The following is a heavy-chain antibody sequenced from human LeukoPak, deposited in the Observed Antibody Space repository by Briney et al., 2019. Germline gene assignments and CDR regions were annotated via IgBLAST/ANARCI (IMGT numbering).Heavy chain of an antibody. D-gene: IGHD6-13*01. CDR2: FHHSGNT. CDR3: ARSGSTTWHNFDY. V-gene: IGHV4-59*13. Sequence: PSETLSLTCTVSGGSIRSYYWNWIRQPPGKGLEWIGSFHHSGNTHYNPSLKSRVTISVDTSNNQFSLRLSSVTAADTAVYYCARSGSTTWHNFDYRGQGTLVTVSS. J-gene: IGHJ4*02. CDR1: GGSIRSYY.